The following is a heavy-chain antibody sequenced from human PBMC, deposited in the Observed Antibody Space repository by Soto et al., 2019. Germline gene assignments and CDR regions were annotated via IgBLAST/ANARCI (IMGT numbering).Heavy chain of an antibody. CDR2: IYYSGST. D-gene: IGHD3-22*01. J-gene: IGHJ4*02. CDR1: GGSISSSSYY. V-gene: IGHV4-39*01. CDR3: ASWMGPYDSSGYYDY. Sequence: SETLSLTCTVSGGSISSSSYYWGWIRQPPGKGLEWIGSIYYSGSTYYNPSLKSRVTISVDTSKNQFSLKLSSVTAADTAVYYCASWMGPYDSSGYYDYWGQGTLGTVSS.